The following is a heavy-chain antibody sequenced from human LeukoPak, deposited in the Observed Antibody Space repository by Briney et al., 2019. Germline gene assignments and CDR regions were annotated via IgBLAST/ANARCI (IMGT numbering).Heavy chain of an antibody. CDR1: GGSFSGYY. CDR3: ARASGFYGR. J-gene: IGHJ4*02. V-gene: IGHV4-34*01. Sequence: PSETLSLTCAVYGGSFSGYYWSWIRQPPGKGLEWIGEINHSGSTNYNPSLKSRVTISVDASKNQFSLKLSSVTAADTAVYYCARASGFYGRWGQGTLVTVSS. CDR2: INHSGST. D-gene: IGHD3-3*01.